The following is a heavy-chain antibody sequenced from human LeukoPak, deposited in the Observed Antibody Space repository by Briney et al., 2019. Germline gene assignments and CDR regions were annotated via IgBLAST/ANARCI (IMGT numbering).Heavy chain of an antibody. J-gene: IGHJ3*01. D-gene: IGHD3-22*01. Sequence: PETLSLTCAVSGDSISSDNWWNWVRQPPGKGLEWIGEIYHLGNTNYNPSLKSRVTISVDKSKNQFSLKLSSVTAADTAVYYCARSPRSLLPALWGQGTMVTVSS. CDR3: ARSPRSLLPAL. CDR2: IYHLGNT. V-gene: IGHV4-4*03. CDR1: GDSISSDNW.